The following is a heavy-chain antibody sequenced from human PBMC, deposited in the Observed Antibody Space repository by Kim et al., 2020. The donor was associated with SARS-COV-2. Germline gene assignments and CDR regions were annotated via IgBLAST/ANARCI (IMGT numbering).Heavy chain of an antibody. V-gene: IGHV4-59*01. D-gene: IGHD3-22*01. CDR3: ARGVGGYGRMASKLNYYYYYMDV. J-gene: IGHJ6*03. CDR1: GGSISSYY. CDR2: IYYSGST. Sequence: SETLSLTCTVSGGSISSYYWSWIRQPPGKGLEWIGYIYYSGSTNYNPSLKSRVTISVDTSKNQFSLKLSSVTAADTAVYYCARGVGGYGRMASKLNYYYYYMDVWGKGTTVTVSS.